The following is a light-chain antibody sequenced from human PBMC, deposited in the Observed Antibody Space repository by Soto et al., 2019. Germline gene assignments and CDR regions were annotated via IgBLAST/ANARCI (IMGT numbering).Light chain of an antibody. CDR1: QSIGNK. CDR3: QHYHNWPPIT. J-gene: IGKJ5*01. V-gene: IGKV3-15*01. CDR2: DAS. Sequence: EIVMTQSPATLSMSPGERATLSCRASQSIGNKVAWYQQKPGHAPRLLICDASARATGIPDRFSGGGSGKEFTLTISSLQSEDFAVYYCQHYHNWPPITFGQGTRLEIK.